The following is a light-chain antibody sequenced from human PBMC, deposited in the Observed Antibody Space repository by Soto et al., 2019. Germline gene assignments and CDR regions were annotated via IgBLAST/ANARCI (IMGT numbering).Light chain of an antibody. CDR2: EVS. Sequence: QSALTQPPSASGSPGQSVTISCTGTSSDVGGYNYVSWYQQHPGKAPKLMIYEVSKRPSGVPDRFSGSKSGNTASLTVSGPKAEEEADYYSSPYAGRNNPHVVFGGGTKLT. CDR1: SSDVGGYNY. V-gene: IGLV2-8*01. J-gene: IGLJ2*01. CDR3: SPYAGRNNPHVV.